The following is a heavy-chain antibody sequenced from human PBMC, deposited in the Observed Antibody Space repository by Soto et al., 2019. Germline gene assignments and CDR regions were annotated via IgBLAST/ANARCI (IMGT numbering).Heavy chain of an antibody. CDR1: GNNFNNYF. J-gene: IGHJ6*02. D-gene: IGHD3-10*01. V-gene: IGHV1-69*17. CDR3: AGDAPPRSGIYYGMDV. Sequence: QVQLVQSGAEVKKPGSSVKVSCKASGNNFNNYFINWVRQVPGQGLERMGGINPMLRITQYRQQFQGRITVTADRSTGTSYMELGGLESEDTAVYYCAGDAPPRSGIYYGMDVWGQGTTITVSS. CDR2: INPMLRIT.